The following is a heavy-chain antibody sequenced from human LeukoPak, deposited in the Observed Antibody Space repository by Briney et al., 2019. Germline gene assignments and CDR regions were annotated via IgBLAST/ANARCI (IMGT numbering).Heavy chain of an antibody. J-gene: IGHJ6*03. CDR1: GGSVVSGDYY. D-gene: IGHD1-26*01. CDR2: IYHSGST. V-gene: IGHV4-30-4*08. Sequence: SQTLSLTCTVSGGSVVSGDYYWSWIRQPPGKGLEWIGCIYHSGSTYYNPSLKSRVTISLDTPKNQFSLKLSSVTAADTAVYYCARASSGSYSGPIYYYYYMDVWGKGTTVTVSS. CDR3: ARASSGSYSGPIYYYYYMDV.